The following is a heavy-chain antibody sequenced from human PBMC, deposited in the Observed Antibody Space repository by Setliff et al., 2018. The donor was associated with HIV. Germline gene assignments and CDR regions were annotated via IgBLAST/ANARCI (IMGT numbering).Heavy chain of an antibody. J-gene: IGHJ6*02. V-gene: IGHV1-18*01. CDR3: ARDLMGARDYYGMDV. D-gene: IGHD1-26*01. CDR2: IGPYNGRT. CDR1: GYMFIAYG. Sequence: ASVKVSCKTSGYMFIAYGVSWVRRAPGQGLEWMGWIGPYNGRTEYAQEFQGRVSLTIDTSASTAYMELRSLRSDDTAVYYCARDLMGARDYYGMDVWGQGTTVTVSS.